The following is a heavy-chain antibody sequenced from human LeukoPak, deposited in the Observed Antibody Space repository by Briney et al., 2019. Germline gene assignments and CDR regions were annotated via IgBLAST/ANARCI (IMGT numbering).Heavy chain of an antibody. Sequence: GGSLRLSCAGSGFIFNNYAMHWVRQPPGRGLEWVSGISWNSGSIDYADSVKGRFTISRDNAKNSLYLQMNSLRVEDTAFYYCAKDNRRHYTSGPNPDSLHWGQGALVTVSS. V-gene: IGHV3-9*01. CDR1: GFIFNNYA. J-gene: IGHJ4*02. D-gene: IGHD6-19*01. CDR2: ISWNSGSI. CDR3: AKDNRRHYTSGPNPDSLH.